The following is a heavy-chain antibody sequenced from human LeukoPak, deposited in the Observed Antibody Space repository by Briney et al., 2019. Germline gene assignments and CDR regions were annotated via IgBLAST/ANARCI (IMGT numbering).Heavy chain of an antibody. V-gene: IGHV3-21*01. CDR3: AREWESGVFDY. Sequence: GGSLRLSCAASGFTFSSYSMKWVRQAPGKGLEWVSSISSSSGYIFYADSVKGRFTISRDNAKNSLYLQMNSLRAEDTAVYYRAREWESGVFDYWGQGTLVTVSS. D-gene: IGHD1-26*01. CDR1: GFTFSSYS. CDR2: ISSSSGYI. J-gene: IGHJ4*02.